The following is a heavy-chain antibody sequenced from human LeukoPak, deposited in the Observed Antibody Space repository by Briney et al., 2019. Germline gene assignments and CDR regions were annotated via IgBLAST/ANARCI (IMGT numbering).Heavy chain of an antibody. Sequence: SETLSLTCTVSGGSISSSSYYWGWIRQPPGKGLEWIGSIYYSGSTYYNPSLKSRVTISVDTSKNQFSLKLSSVTAADTAVYYCARVPRRAVVEPASTRGGLDYWGQGTLVTVSS. CDR2: IYYSGST. CDR3: ARVPRRAVVEPASTRGGLDY. D-gene: IGHD2-2*01. V-gene: IGHV4-39*07. J-gene: IGHJ4*02. CDR1: GGSISSSSYY.